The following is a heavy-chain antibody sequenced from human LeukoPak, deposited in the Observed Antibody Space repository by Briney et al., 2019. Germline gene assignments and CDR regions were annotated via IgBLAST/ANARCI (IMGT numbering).Heavy chain of an antibody. CDR3: ARDLGYCSSTSCHPSVTTDY. CDR1: GFTVSSNY. CDR2: IYSGGST. J-gene: IGHJ4*02. D-gene: IGHD2-2*01. Sequence: GGSLRLSCAASGFTVSSNYMSWVRQAPGKGLEWVSVIYSGGSTYYADSVKGRFTISRDNAKNSLYLQMNSLRAEDTAVYYCARDLGYCSSTSCHPSVTTDYWGQGTLVTVSS. V-gene: IGHV3-53*01.